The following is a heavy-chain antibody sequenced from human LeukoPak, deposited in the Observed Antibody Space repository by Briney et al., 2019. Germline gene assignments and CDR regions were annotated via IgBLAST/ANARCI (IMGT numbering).Heavy chain of an antibody. V-gene: IGHV3-21*01. CDR1: GFTFSSYS. CDR3: ARDRYNWNDRPDYYFDY. Sequence: GGSLRLSCAASGFTFSSYSMNWVRQAPGKGLEWVSSISSSSSYIYYADSVKGRFTISRDNAKNSLYLQMNSLRAEDTAVYYCARDRYNWNDRPDYYFDYWGQGTLVTVSS. J-gene: IGHJ4*02. CDR2: ISSSSSYI. D-gene: IGHD1-20*01.